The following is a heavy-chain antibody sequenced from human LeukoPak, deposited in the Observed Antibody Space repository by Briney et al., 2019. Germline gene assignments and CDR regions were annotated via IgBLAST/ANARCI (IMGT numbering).Heavy chain of an antibody. CDR1: GYSISSGYY. J-gene: IGHJ4*02. Sequence: PSETLSLTCTVSGYSISSGYYWGWIRQPPGKGLEWIGSIYYTGNTYYNPSLKSRVTISVDTSKNQFSLKLSSVTAADTAVYYCARENDSSGYYMDYWGQGTLVTVSS. CDR3: ARENDSSGYYMDY. CDR2: IYYTGNT. D-gene: IGHD3-22*01. V-gene: IGHV4-38-2*02.